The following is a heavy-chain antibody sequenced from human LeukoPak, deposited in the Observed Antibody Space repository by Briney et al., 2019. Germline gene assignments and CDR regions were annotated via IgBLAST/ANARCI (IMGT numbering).Heavy chain of an antibody. V-gene: IGHV4-59*12. D-gene: IGHD2-2*01. J-gene: IGHJ3*02. CDR2: IYYSGST. CDR1: GGSLGPCYY. CDR3: AREYCSSTSCFPPRAFDI. Sequence: SETLSLTCTVSGGSLGPCYYWGWIRQPPGKGQEWIGYIYYSGSTNYNPSLKSRVTISLDTSKNQFSLKLSSVTAADTAVYYCAREYCSSTSCFPPRAFDIWGQGTMVTVSS.